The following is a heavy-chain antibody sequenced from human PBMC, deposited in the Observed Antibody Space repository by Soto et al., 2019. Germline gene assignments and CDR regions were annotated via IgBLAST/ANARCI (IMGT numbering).Heavy chain of an antibody. Sequence: SETLSLTCTVSGGSISSYYWSWIRQPAGKGLEWIGRIYTSGSTNYNPSPKSRVTMSVDTSKNQFSLKLSSVTAADTAVYYCARDWRAVAGTDYYYGMDVWGQGTTVTVSS. J-gene: IGHJ6*02. CDR2: IYTSGST. CDR3: ARDWRAVAGTDYYYGMDV. D-gene: IGHD6-19*01. V-gene: IGHV4-4*07. CDR1: GGSISSYY.